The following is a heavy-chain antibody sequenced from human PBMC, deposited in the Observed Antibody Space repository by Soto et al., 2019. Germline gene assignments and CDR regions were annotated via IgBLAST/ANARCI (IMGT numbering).Heavy chain of an antibody. V-gene: IGHV1-3*01. D-gene: IGHD1-1*01. CDR3: ARGKGMEENYYYGLDI. J-gene: IGHJ6*02. CDR1: GYTFTTHA. Sequence: ASVKVSCKASGYTFTTHAMHWVRQAPGQSLEWMGWINGGTGQTKHSQRFQGRVNITRGTSASTAYMELGSLRSEDTAVYYCARGKGMEENYYYGLDIWGQGTTVTVSS. CDR2: INGGTGQT.